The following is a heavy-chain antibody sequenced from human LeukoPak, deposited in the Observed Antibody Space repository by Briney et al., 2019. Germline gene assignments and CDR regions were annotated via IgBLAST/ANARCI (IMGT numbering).Heavy chain of an antibody. CDR1: GFTFSSYA. CDR3: AKSGSRDWDYFEY. V-gene: IGHV3-23*01. J-gene: IGHJ4*02. Sequence: GWSLTLSCAASGFTFSSYAMNWVRQAPGKGLEGVSTISGDGGATHYADSVKGRFTISRANSKNTLFLQMNSLRAEDTAVYYCAKSGSRDWDYFEYWGQGTLVTASS. D-gene: IGHD6-19*01. CDR2: ISGDGGAT.